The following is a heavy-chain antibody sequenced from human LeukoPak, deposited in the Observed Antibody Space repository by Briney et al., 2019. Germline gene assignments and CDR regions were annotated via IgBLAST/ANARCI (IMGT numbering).Heavy chain of an antibody. J-gene: IGHJ3*01. D-gene: IGHD3-10*01. CDR3: AKGFIVDPGRDAFDV. V-gene: IGHV3-23*01. CDR2: VSGGTNT. Sequence: GGSLRLSCAASGFTFSRTSMSWVRQAPGKGLQWVSGVSGGTNTYYADSGRGRFTISRDASTNTLYLHMNSLRAEDTAVYYCAKGFIVDPGRDAFDVWGQGTMVTVSS. CDR1: GFTFSRTS.